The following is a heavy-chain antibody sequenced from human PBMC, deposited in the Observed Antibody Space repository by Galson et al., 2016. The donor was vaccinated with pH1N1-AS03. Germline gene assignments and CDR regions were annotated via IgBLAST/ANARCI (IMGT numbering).Heavy chain of an antibody. Sequence: ETLSLTCTVSGDSISSSTYCWGWIRQPPGKGLEWIGSIYSSGSTYYNPSLKSRVTTSVDTSKNQFSLKLSSVTAADTAVYYCARRHAYDSSGYYYVGYFDYWGQGTLVTVSS. J-gene: IGHJ4*02. CDR1: GDSISSSTYC. CDR3: ARRHAYDSSGYYYVGYFDY. V-gene: IGHV4-39*07. D-gene: IGHD3-22*01. CDR2: IYSSGST.